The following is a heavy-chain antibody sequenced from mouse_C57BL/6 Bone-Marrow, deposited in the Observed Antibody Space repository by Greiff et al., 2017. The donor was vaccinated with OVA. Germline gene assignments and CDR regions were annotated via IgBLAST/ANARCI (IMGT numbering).Heavy chain of an antibody. D-gene: IGHD3-2*02. V-gene: IGHV1-7*01. Sequence: VKLVESGAELAKPGASVKLSCKASGYTFTSYWMHWVKQRPGQGLEWIGYINPSSGYTKYHQKFKDKATLTAYKSSSTAYMQLSSLTYEDSAVYYCARGGQLRLPSWFADWGQGTLVTVSA. J-gene: IGHJ3*01. CDR3: ARGGQLRLPSWFAD. CDR2: INPSSGYT. CDR1: GYTFTSYW.